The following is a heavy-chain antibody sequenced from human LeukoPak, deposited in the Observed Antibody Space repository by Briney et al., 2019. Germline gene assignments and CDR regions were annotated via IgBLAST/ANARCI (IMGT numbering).Heavy chain of an antibody. V-gene: IGHV3-9*01. J-gene: IGHJ4*02. CDR1: GFTFDDYA. CDR2: ISWNSGSI. D-gene: IGHD5-18*01. CDR3: ARGLRQTIGYPLFDY. Sequence: GRSLRLSCAASGFTFDDYAMHWVRQAPGKGLEWVSGISWNSGSIGYADSVKGRFTISRDNAKNSLFLQMNSLRTEDTAVYYCARGLRQTIGYPLFDYWGQGALVTVSS.